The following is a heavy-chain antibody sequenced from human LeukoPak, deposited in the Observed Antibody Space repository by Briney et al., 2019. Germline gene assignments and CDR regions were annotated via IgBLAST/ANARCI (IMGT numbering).Heavy chain of an antibody. CDR1: GFTFSSYW. Sequence: GGSLRLSCAASGFTFSSYWMSWVRQAPGKGLEWVANIKQDGSEKYYVDSVKGRFTISRDNAENSLYLQMNSLRAEDTAVYYCASPLYYYDSSGYWANYWGQGTLVTVSS. D-gene: IGHD3-22*01. CDR3: ASPLYYYDSSGYWANY. J-gene: IGHJ4*02. V-gene: IGHV3-7*01. CDR2: IKQDGSEK.